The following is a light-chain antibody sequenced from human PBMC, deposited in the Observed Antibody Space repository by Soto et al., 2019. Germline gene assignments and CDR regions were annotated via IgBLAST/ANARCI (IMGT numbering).Light chain of an antibody. CDR2: GAS. CDR3: QQYIRWPLT. CDR1: QSVSGSH. Sequence: ESVLTQSPGTLSLSPGERATVSCRASQSVSGSHLAWYQQRPGQAPSLLIYGASTRATGTPARFSGSGSGTEFTLTISSLQSEDFAVYYCQQYIRWPLTFGGGTKVDIK. J-gene: IGKJ4*01. V-gene: IGKV3-15*01.